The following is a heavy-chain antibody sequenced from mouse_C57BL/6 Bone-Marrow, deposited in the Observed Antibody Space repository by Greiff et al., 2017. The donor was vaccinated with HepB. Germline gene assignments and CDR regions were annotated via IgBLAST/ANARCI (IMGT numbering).Heavy chain of an antibody. V-gene: IGHV1-9*01. CDR2: SLPGSGST. CDR3: LSHYDYDVRWYFDV. CDR1: GYTFTGYW. D-gene: IGHD2-4*01. Sequence: QVQLQQSGAELMKPGASVKLSCKATGYTFTGYWIEWVKQRPGHGLEWIGESLPGSGSTNYNEKFKGKATFTADTSSNTAYMQLSSLTTEDSASDYCLSHYDYDVRWYFDVWGTGTTVTVSS. J-gene: IGHJ1*03.